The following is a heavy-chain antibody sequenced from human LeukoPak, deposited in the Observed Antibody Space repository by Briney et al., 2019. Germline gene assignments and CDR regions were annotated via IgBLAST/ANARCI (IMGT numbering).Heavy chain of an antibody. CDR3: ARVRGFCSSINCYSDY. V-gene: IGHV3-30*01. CDR2: ISYDGRNQ. D-gene: IGHD2-2*02. Sequence: GGSLRLSCAASEFTFSDFPMHWVRQAPGKWLEWVAAISYDGRNQYYADSVKRRFTISRDNSKNTLYLQMNSLRAEDTAVYYCARVRGFCSSINCYSDYWGQGTLVTVSS. J-gene: IGHJ4*02. CDR1: EFTFSDFP.